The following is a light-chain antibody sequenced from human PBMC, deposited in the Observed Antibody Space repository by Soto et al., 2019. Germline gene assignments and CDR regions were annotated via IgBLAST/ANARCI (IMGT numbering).Light chain of an antibody. CDR1: SSDVGSYNL. CDR3: CSYAGSSTV. CDR2: EGS. V-gene: IGLV2-23*01. Sequence: QSALTQPAPVSGSPGQSITISCTGTSSDVGSYNLVSWYQQHPGKAPKLMIYEGSKRPSGVSNRFSGSKSGNTASLTISGLQAEDEADYYCCSYAGSSTVFGGGTQLTVL. J-gene: IGLJ7*01.